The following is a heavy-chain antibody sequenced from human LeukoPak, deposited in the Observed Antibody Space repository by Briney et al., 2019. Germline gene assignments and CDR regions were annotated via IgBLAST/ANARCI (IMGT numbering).Heavy chain of an antibody. V-gene: IGHV4-4*02. CDR2: VHLNGRT. CDR3: AREGGFYRPLDY. CDR1: GGSISTTNW. J-gene: IGHJ4*02. Sequence: SETLSLTCDVSGGSISTTNWWTWVRQPPGGGLEWIGEVHLNGRTHYSPSLESRVTMSADMSENHISLQLTSVTAADTAVYYCAREGGFYRPLDYSGPGTLVIVSS. D-gene: IGHD2/OR15-2a*01.